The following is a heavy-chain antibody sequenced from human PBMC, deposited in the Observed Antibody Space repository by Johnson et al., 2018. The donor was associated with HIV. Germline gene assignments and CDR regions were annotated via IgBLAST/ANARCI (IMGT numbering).Heavy chain of an antibody. D-gene: IGHD3-3*01. J-gene: IGHJ3*02. CDR3: AARPGVEGAFDI. CDR2: MWYDGSNK. V-gene: IGHV3-33*01. CDR1: GFIFSTYG. Sequence: QVQLVESGGGVVRPGRSLRLSCAASGFIFSTYGMHWVRQAPGKGLEWVAVMWYDGSNKYYADSVKGRFTISRDNSKNTLYLQMNSLRAEDTAVYYCAARPGVEGAFDIWGQGTMVTVSS.